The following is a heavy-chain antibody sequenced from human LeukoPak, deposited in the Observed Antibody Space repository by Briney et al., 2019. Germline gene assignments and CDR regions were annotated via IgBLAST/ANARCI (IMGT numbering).Heavy chain of an antibody. D-gene: IGHD6-13*01. Sequence: ASVKVSCKASGYTFTSYDISWVRQAPGQGLEWMGGISGYNGNTNYAQQFRGRVTMTTDTSTSTAYMELKSLRFDDTAVYYCGREVVAAAGTVDYWGQGTLVTVSS. CDR2: ISGYNGNT. CDR3: GREVVAAAGTVDY. CDR1: GYTFTSYD. V-gene: IGHV1-18*01. J-gene: IGHJ4*02.